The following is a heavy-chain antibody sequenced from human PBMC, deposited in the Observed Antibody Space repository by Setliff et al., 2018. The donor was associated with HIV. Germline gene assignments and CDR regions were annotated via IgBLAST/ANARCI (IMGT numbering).Heavy chain of an antibody. CDR1: GYSISSGHY. CDR2: INHSGST. J-gene: IGHJ3*02. D-gene: IGHD2-8*01. CDR3: AGTGVYAGAFDI. Sequence: PSETLSLTCAVSGYSISSGHYWGWIRQPPGKGLEWIGEINHSGSTNYNPSLKSRVTISVDTSKNQFSLKLSSVTAADTAVYYCAGTGVYAGAFDIWGQGTMVTVSS. V-gene: IGHV4-38-2*01.